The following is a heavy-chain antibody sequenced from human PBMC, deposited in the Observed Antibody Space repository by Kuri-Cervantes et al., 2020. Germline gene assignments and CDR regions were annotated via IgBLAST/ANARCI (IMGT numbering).Heavy chain of an antibody. CDR3: AKGLSTTPYYYYYGMDV. CDR1: GFTFSDYY. V-gene: IGHV3-11*01. J-gene: IGHJ6*02. Sequence: GESLKISCAASGFTFSDYYMSWIRQAPGKGLEWVSYISSSGSTIYYADSVKGRFTISRDNAKNSLYLHMNSLRAEDTASYYCAKGLSTTPYYYYYGMDVWGQGTTVTVSS. D-gene: IGHD2/OR15-2a*01. CDR2: ISSSGSTI.